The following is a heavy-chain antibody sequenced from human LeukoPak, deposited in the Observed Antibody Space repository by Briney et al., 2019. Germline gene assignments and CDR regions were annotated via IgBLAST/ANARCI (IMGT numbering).Heavy chain of an antibody. Sequence: SETLSLTCAVYGGSFSGYYWSWIRQPPGKGLEWIGRIYTSGSTNYNPSLKSRVTISVDTSKNQFSLKLSSVTAADTAVYYCARGSVFYDSSLGDYWGQGTLVTVSS. V-gene: IGHV4-4*08. J-gene: IGHJ4*02. CDR2: IYTSGST. CDR3: ARGSVFYDSSLGDY. D-gene: IGHD3-22*01. CDR1: GGSFSGYY.